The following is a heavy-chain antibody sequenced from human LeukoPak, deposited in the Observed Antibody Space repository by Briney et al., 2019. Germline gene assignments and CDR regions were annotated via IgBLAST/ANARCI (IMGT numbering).Heavy chain of an antibody. CDR2: INHSGST. CDR3: ASVTPYYGMDV. J-gene: IGHJ6*02. V-gene: IGHV4-34*01. Sequence: SETLSLTCAVYGGSFSSYYWSWIRQPPGKGLEWIGEINHSGSTNYNPSLKSRVTISVDTSKNQFSLKLSSVTAADTAVYYCASVTPYYGMDVWGQGTTVTVSS. CDR1: GGSFSSYY.